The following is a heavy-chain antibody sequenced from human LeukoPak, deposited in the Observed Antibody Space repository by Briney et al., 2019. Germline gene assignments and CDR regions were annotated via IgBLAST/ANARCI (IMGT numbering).Heavy chain of an antibody. V-gene: IGHV4-4*07. CDR3: ARDGRYYDSSGYYTFDY. J-gene: IGHJ4*02. Sequence: SETLSLACTVSGGSISSYYWSWIRQPAGKGLEWIGRIYTSGSTNYNPSLKSRVTMSVDTSKNQFSLKLSSVTAADTAVYYCARDGRYYDSSGYYTFDYWGQGTLVTVSS. CDR1: GGSISSYY. CDR2: IYTSGST. D-gene: IGHD3-22*01.